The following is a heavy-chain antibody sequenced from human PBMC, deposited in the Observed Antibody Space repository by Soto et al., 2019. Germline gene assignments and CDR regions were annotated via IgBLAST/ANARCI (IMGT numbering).Heavy chain of an antibody. J-gene: IGHJ4*02. CDR2: IIPILGIA. V-gene: IGHV1-69*08. D-gene: IGHD2-15*01. CDR3: ARDLRGYRSGGSCYPY. CDR1: GGTFSSYT. Sequence: QVQLVQSGAEVKKPGSSVKVSCKASGGTFSSYTISWVRQAPGQGLEWMGRIIPILGIANYAQKFQGRVTITADKSTSTAYTELSSLRSADTAVYYCARDLRGYRSGGSCYPYWGQGTLVTVSS.